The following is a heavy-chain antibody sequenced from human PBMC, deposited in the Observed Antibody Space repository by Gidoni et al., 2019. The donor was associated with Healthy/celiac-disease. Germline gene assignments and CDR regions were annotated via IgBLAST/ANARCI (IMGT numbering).Heavy chain of an antibody. J-gene: IGHJ6*02. Sequence: QLQLQESGPGLVKHSETLSLTCTVSGGSIRSSSYYWGWIRHPPGKGLAWIGSIYYCGSTYYNPTLKSRVTISVDTSKNQFSLKLSSVTAADTAVYYCARARDGYPSYYYYYGMDVWGQGTTVTVSS. CDR3: ARARDGYPSYYYYYGMDV. V-gene: IGHV4-39*01. CDR1: GGSIRSSSYY. CDR2: IYYCGST. D-gene: IGHD5-12*01.